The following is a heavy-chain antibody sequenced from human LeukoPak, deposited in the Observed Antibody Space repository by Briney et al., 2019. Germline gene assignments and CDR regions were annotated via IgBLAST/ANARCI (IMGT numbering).Heavy chain of an antibody. CDR2: INEGGNEK. J-gene: IGHJ4*02. CDR1: GFTFRNYW. Sequence: PGGSLRLSCAASGFTFRNYWMSWVRQVPGKGLEWVVNINEGGNEKNYVESVKGRFTASRDNAQNSLYLQMNSLRVEDTAVYYCARHPNSNWDYWGQGTLVTVSS. V-gene: IGHV3-7*03. CDR3: ARHPNSNWDY. D-gene: IGHD6-13*01.